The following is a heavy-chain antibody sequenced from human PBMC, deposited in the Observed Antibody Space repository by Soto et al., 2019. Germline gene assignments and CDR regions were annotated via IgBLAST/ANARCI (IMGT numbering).Heavy chain of an antibody. CDR2: INPSDSYS. CDR3: ASSFEAWRPDY. J-gene: IGHJ4*02. D-gene: IGHD3-3*01. V-gene: IGHV5-10-1*01. CDR1: EYTFSNYW. Sequence: PGESLKISCEGSEYTFSNYWVTWVRQMPGKGLEYMGRINPSDSYSHYGPSFQGHVTISAEKSISAAYLQWTSLRASDTAIYYCASSFEAWRPDYWGQGTLFTVSS.